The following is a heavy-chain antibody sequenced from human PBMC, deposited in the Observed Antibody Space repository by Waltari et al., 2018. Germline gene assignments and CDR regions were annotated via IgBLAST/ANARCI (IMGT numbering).Heavy chain of an antibody. V-gene: IGHV1-69*01. J-gene: IGHJ4*02. Sequence: QVQLVQSGAEVKKPGSSVKVSCKASGGTFSSYAINWVRQAPGQGLEWMGGIIPIFGTANYAQNFQVRFTITADESTSTAYMELSSLRSEDTAVYYCARGPIAAAGTNLDYWGRGTLVTVSS. CDR3: ARGPIAAAGTNLDY. D-gene: IGHD6-13*01. CDR2: IIPIFGTA. CDR1: GGTFSSYA.